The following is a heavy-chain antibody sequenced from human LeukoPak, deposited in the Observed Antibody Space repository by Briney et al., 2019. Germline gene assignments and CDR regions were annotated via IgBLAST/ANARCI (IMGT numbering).Heavy chain of an antibody. Sequence: ASVKVSCKASGYTFTSYGINWVRQAPGQGLEWMGWISTYNGNTNYAQKLPGRVTLTTDTSTSTAYMELRSLRSDDTAVYYCARGYHDFWSGFPWYFDYWGQGTLVTVSS. D-gene: IGHD3-3*01. CDR3: ARGYHDFWSGFPWYFDY. CDR2: ISTYNGNT. J-gene: IGHJ4*02. V-gene: IGHV1-18*01. CDR1: GYTFTSYG.